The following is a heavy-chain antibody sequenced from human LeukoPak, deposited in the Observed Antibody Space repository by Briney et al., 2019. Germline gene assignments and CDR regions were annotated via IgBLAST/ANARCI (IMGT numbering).Heavy chain of an antibody. CDR2: IYSCGST. Sequence: GGSLRLSCAASGFTVSSNYMSWVRQAPGKGLEWVSVIYSCGSTDYADSVKGRFTISRDNSKNTLYLQMNSLRAEDTAVYYCAKALDGSGSYYIPFDYWGQGTLVTVSS. J-gene: IGHJ4*02. CDR3: AKALDGSGSYYIPFDY. D-gene: IGHD3-10*01. CDR1: GFTVSSNY. V-gene: IGHV3-53*01.